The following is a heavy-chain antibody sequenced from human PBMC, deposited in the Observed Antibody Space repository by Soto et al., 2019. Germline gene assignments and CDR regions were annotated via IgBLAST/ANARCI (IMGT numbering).Heavy chain of an antibody. CDR1: GFTFSSYG. V-gene: IGHV3-30*18. CDR2: ISYDGSNK. Sequence: QVQLVESGGGVVQPGRSLRLSCAASGFTFSSYGMHWVRQAPGKGLEWVAVISYDGSNKYYADSVKGRFTISRDNSKNTLYLQMNSLRAEDTAVYYCAKDSSRDGYEIADYWGQGTLVTVSS. CDR3: AKDSSRDGYEIADY. D-gene: IGHD5-12*01. J-gene: IGHJ4*02.